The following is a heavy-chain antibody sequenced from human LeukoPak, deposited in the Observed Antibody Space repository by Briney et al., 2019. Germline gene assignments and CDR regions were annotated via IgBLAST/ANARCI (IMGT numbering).Heavy chain of an antibody. J-gene: IGHJ4*02. CDR2: IYHSGST. CDR3: AREEAAAGLDY. V-gene: IGHV4-38-2*02. CDR1: GYSISSGYY. D-gene: IGHD6-13*01. Sequence: PSETLSLTCAVSGYSISSGYYWGWIRQPPGKGLEWIGSIYHSGSTYYNPSLKSRVTISVDTSKNQFSLKLSSVTAADTAVYYCAREEAAAGLDYWGQGTLVTVSS.